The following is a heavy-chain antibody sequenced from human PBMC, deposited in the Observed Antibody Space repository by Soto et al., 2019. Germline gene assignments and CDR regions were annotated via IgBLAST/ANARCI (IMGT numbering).Heavy chain of an antibody. J-gene: IGHJ5*02. V-gene: IGHV1-46*01. CDR3: ARDDYYDSTGYYPCFDP. CDR2: INPSGGST. CDR1: GYTFTSYY. Sequence: ASVKVSCKASGYTFTSYYMHWVRQAPGQGLEWMGIINPSGGSTSYAQKFQGRVTMTRDTSTSTVYMELSSLRSEDTAVYYCARDDYYDSTGYYPCFDPWGRGTPVTVSS. D-gene: IGHD3-22*01.